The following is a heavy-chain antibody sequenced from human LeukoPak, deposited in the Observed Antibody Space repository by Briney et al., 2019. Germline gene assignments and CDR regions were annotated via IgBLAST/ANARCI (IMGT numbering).Heavy chain of an antibody. V-gene: IGHV1-18*01. CDR2: ISAYNGNT. Sequence: ASVKVSCKASGYTFTSYGISWVRQAPGQGLEWMGWISAYNGNTNYAQKLQGRVTMTTDTSTSTAYMELRSLRSDDTAVYYCARPSGRYSSSSTTFDYWGQGTLVTVSS. CDR1: GYTFTSYG. CDR3: ARPSGRYSSSSTTFDY. J-gene: IGHJ4*02. D-gene: IGHD6-6*01.